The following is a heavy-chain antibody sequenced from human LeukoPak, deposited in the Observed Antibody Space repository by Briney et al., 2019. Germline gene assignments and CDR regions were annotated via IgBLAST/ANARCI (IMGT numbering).Heavy chain of an antibody. D-gene: IGHD6-13*01. CDR2: INHSGST. J-gene: IGHJ2*01. V-gene: IGHV4-34*01. CDR3: AGVAAAGIKRRYFDL. Sequence: SETLSLTCAVYGGSFSGYYWSWIRQPPGKGLEWIGEINHSGSTNYNPSLKSRVTISVDKSKNQFSLKLSSVTAADTAVYYCAGVAAAGIKRRYFDLWGRGTLVTVSS. CDR1: GGSFSGYY.